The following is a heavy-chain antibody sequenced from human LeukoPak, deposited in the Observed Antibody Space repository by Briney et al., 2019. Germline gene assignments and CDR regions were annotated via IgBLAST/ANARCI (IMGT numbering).Heavy chain of an antibody. V-gene: IGHV3-21*01. CDR1: GFTFSTCS. D-gene: IGHD6-13*01. CDR3: ARDPSSSWSPANFDY. J-gene: IGHJ4*02. CDR2: ISSRSDYI. Sequence: KPGGSLRLSCAASGFTFSTCSMNWVRQAPGKGLEWVSSISSRSDYIYYEDSVKGRFTISRDNAKNTLYLQMNSLRAEDTAVYYCARDPSSSWSPANFDYWGQGTLVTVSS.